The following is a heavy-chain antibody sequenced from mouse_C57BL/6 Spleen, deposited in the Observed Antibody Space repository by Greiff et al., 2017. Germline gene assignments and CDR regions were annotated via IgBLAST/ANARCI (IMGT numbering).Heavy chain of an antibody. V-gene: IGHV1-85*01. J-gene: IGHJ3*01. CDR3: ARGYGSIPWFAY. D-gene: IGHD1-1*01. CDR1: GYTFTSYD. CDR2: IYTRDGST. Sequence: QVQLQQSGPELVKPGASVKLSCKASGYTFTSYDINWVKQMPGQGLEWIGWIYTRDGSTKYNEKVKGKATLTVDTSSSTAYMERHSLTSEDSAVYFCARGYGSIPWFAYWGQGTLVTVSA.